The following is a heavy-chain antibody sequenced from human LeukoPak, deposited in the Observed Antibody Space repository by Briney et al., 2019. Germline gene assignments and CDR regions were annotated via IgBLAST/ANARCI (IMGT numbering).Heavy chain of an antibody. CDR2: ISAYNGNT. Sequence: VASVKVSCKASGYTFTSYGISWVRQAPGQGLEWMGWISAYNGNTNYAQKLQGRVTMTTDTSTSTAYMELRSLRSDDTAVYYCARARNYYDSSGYYYDETNWFDPWGQGTLVTVSS. J-gene: IGHJ5*02. V-gene: IGHV1-18*01. CDR3: ARARNYYDSSGYYYDETNWFDP. D-gene: IGHD3-22*01. CDR1: GYTFTSYG.